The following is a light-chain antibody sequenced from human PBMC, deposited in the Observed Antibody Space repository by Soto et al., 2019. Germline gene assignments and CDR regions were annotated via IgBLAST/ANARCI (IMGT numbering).Light chain of an antibody. CDR2: DAS. J-gene: IGKJ4*01. V-gene: IGKV3-11*01. CDR3: QQRINWPPLT. CDR1: QSVSSY. Sequence: EIVLTQSPATLSLSPGERATLSCRASQSVSSYLAWYQQKPGQAPRLLIYDASNRATGIPARFMGSGSGTDFTLTISSLEPEDYAGYYCQQRINWPPLTFGGGTTVEIK.